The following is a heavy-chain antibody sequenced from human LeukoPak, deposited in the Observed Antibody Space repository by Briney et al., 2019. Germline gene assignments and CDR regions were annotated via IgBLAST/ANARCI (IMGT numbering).Heavy chain of an antibody. Sequence: SETLSLTCAVYGGSFSGYDWTWIRQPPIKGLEWIGEINHRGSVNYNPSLKSRVTISADTSKSQFSLKLRSVTAADTAVYYCARLCSSTNCYGYNRFDPWGQGTLVSVSS. CDR2: INHRGSV. CDR3: ARLCSSTNCYGYNRFDP. V-gene: IGHV4-34*01. D-gene: IGHD2-2*01. CDR1: GGSFSGYD. J-gene: IGHJ5*02.